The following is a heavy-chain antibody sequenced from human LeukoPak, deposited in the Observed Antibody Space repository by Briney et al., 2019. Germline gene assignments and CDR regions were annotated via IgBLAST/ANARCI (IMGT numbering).Heavy chain of an antibody. V-gene: IGHV3-23*01. CDR2: ISGSGGST. CDR3: AKDVEASSSWYRGDWFDP. CDR1: GFTFSSYA. Sequence: GSLRLSCAASGFTFSSYAMSWVRQAPGKGLAWVSAISGSGGSTYYADSVKGRFTISRDNSKNTLYLQMNSLRAEDTAVYYCAKDVEASSSWYRGDWFDPWGQGTLVTVSS. J-gene: IGHJ5*02. D-gene: IGHD6-13*01.